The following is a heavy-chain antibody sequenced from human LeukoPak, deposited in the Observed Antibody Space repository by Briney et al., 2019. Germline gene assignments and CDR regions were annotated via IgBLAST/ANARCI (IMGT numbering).Heavy chain of an antibody. CDR1: GGSISSNDYY. CDR2: IYYSGTT. D-gene: IGHD2-2*01. CDR3: ARHFVVVPANWFDP. V-gene: IGHV4-39*01. Sequence: SETLSLTCTVSGGSISSNDYYWGWIRQPPGKGLEWIASIYYSGTTHYNPSHQSRVTISVDTSKNQFSLKLSSVTAADTAVYYCARHFVVVPANWFDPWGQGTLVTVSS. J-gene: IGHJ5*02.